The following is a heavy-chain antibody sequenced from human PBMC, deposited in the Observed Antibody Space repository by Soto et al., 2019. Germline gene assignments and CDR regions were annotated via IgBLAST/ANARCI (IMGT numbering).Heavy chain of an antibody. Sequence: ASVKVSCKASGYTFTGYYMHWVRQAPGQGLEWMGWINPNCGGTNYAQKFQGWVTMTRDASISTAYMELSRLRSDDTAVYYCARDPSPLRGDYYDSSGYPCYFDYWGQGTLVTVSS. V-gene: IGHV1-2*04. CDR2: INPNCGGT. D-gene: IGHD3-22*01. J-gene: IGHJ4*02. CDR1: GYTFTGYY. CDR3: ARDPSPLRGDYYDSSGYPCYFDY.